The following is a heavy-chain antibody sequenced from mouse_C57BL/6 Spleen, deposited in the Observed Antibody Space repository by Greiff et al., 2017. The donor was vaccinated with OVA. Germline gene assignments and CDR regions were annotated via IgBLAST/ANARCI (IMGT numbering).Heavy chain of an antibody. CDR1: GYTFTSYW. V-gene: IGHV1-52*01. J-gene: IGHJ2*01. CDR3: ARDGYTAYFDY. Sequence: QVQLQQPGAELVRPGSSVKLSCKASGYTFTSYWMHWVKQRPIQGLEWIGKIDPSDSETHYNQKFKDKATLTVDKSSSTAYMQLSSLTSEDAAVYYCARDGYTAYFDYWGQGTTLTVSS. D-gene: IGHD2-3*01. CDR2: IDPSDSET.